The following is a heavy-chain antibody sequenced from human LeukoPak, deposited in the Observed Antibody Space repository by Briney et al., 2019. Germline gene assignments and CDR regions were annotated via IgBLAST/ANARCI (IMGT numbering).Heavy chain of an antibody. J-gene: IGHJ4*02. V-gene: IGHV1-2*02. CDR1: GYTFTGYY. CDR2: INPNSGGT. D-gene: IGHD2-2*01. Sequence: GASVKVSCKASGYTFTGYYMHWVRQAPGQGLEWMGWINPNSGGTNYAQKFQGRVTMTRDTSISTAYMELSRLRSDDTAVYYCARDLRFTCSSTSCYAEFFDYWGQGTLVTVSS. CDR3: ARDLRFTCSSTSCYAEFFDY.